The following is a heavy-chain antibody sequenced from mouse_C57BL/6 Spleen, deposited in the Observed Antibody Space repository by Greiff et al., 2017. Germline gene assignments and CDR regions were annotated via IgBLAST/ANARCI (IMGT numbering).Heavy chain of an antibody. Sequence: QVHVKQSGPELVKPGASVKISCKASGYAFSSSWMNWVKQRPGKGLEWIGRIYPGDGDTNYNGKFKGKATLTADKSSSTAYMQLSSLTSEDSAVYFCAKGDYYGSSYAMDYGGQGTSVTVSS. CDR2: IYPGDGDT. CDR3: AKGDYYGSSYAMDY. V-gene: IGHV1-82*01. J-gene: IGHJ4*01. CDR1: GYAFSSSW. D-gene: IGHD1-1*01.